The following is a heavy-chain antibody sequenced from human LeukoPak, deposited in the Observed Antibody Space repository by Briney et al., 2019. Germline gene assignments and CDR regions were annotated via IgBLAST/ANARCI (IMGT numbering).Heavy chain of an antibody. D-gene: IGHD6-13*01. CDR2: IIPIFGTA. J-gene: IGHJ6*04. CDR3: ARGGDSSSWYLGLLGYYYGMDV. Sequence: SVKVSCKASGGTFSSYAISWVRQAPGQGLEWMGVIIPIFGTANYAQKFQGRVTITADESTSTAYMELSSLRSEDTAVYYCARGGDSSSWYLGLLGYYYGMDVWGKGTTVTVSS. V-gene: IGHV1-69*01. CDR1: GGTFSSYA.